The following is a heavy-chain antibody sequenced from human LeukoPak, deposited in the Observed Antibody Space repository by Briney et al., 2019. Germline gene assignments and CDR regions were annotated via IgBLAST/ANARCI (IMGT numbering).Heavy chain of an antibody. V-gene: IGHV3-30*04. CDR3: ARPYYDFWIPFDY. D-gene: IGHD3-3*01. CDR1: GFTFSSYA. CDR2: ISYDGSNK. J-gene: IGHJ4*02. Sequence: GRSLRLSCAASGFTFSSYAMHWVRQAPGKGLEWVAVISYDGSNKYYADSVMGRFTISRDNSKNTLYLQMNSLRAEDTAVYYCARPYYDFWIPFDYWGQGTLVTVSS.